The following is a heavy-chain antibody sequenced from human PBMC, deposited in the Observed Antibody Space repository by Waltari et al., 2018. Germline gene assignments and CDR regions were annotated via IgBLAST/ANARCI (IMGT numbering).Heavy chain of an antibody. CDR3: VRDASYYYYYYMDV. J-gene: IGHJ6*03. CDR1: GFNFKGYE. CDR2: VNSNGGTT. Sequence: EVQLVESGGGLVQPGGSLRLSCAASGFNFKGYEMNWVRQAPGKGLERGSRVNSNGGTTHDADFVKGRFTIARDNAKNALDLHMNSLSAEDLAVNYCVRDASYYYYYYMDVWGKGSTVTVSS. V-gene: IGHV3-48*03.